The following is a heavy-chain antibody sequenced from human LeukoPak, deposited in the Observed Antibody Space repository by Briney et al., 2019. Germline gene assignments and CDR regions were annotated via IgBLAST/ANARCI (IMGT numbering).Heavy chain of an antibody. D-gene: IGHD3-3*01. Sequence: SETLSLTCTVSGGSVSSGSYYWSWIRQPPGKGLEWIGYIYYSGSTNYNPSLKSRVTISVDTSKNQFSLKLSSVTAADTAVYYCARRDFWSGLDYWGQGTLVTVSS. CDR3: ARRDFWSGLDY. CDR1: GGSVSSGSYY. V-gene: IGHV4-61*01. CDR2: IYYSGST. J-gene: IGHJ4*02.